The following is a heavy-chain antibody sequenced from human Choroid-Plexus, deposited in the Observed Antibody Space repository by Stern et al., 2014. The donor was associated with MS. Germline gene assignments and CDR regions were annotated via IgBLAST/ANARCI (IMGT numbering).Heavy chain of an antibody. J-gene: IGHJ4*02. CDR1: GFTFSNFG. CDR2: ISYDGSDK. CDR3: AKDRQWSPYFFDY. Sequence: VQLEESGGGVAQPGRPLILSCAASGFTFSNFGMHWVRQAPGKGLEWVALISYDGSDKYYADSVKGRFTIFRDNAKNPLYMHMNSLRAEDPAVYYCAKDRQWSPYFFDYWGQGSLVTVSS. V-gene: IGHV3-30*18. D-gene: IGHD2-15*01.